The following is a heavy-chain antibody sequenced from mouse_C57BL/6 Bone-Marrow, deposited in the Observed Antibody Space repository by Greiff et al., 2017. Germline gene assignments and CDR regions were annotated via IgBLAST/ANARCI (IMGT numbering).Heavy chain of an antibody. CDR3: AREGITYYFDY. J-gene: IGHJ2*01. V-gene: IGHV5-16*01. Sequence: EVKLVESEGGLVQPGSSMKLSCTASGFTFSDYYMAWVRQVPEQGLEWVANINYDGSSTYYLDSLQSRFIISSDNDKNTLYLQMRSLKSEDAATYYCAREGITYYFDYWGQGTTLTVSS. CDR2: INYDGSST. CDR1: GFTFSDYY. D-gene: IGHD2-4*01.